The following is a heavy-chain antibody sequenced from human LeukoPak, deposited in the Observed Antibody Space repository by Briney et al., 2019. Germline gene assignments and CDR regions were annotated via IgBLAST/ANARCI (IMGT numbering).Heavy chain of an antibody. Sequence: PGGSLRLSCAASGFTFTRYWMSWVRQAPGKGLEWVTNINQDGSEKYYVDSVKGRFTISRDNAKNSVYLQMNSLRAEDTAVYYCARSYYDILTGYQTALDYWGQGTLVTVSS. CDR2: INQDGSEK. J-gene: IGHJ4*02. D-gene: IGHD3-9*01. V-gene: IGHV3-7*01. CDR1: GFTFTRYW. CDR3: ARSYYDILTGYQTALDY.